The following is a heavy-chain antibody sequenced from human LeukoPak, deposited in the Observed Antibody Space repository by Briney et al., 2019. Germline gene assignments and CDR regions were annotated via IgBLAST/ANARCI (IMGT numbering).Heavy chain of an antibody. CDR3: AKDLGMGGGSCFHH. J-gene: IGHJ5*02. V-gene: IGHV3-23*01. CDR2: INGNGGGS. Sequence: PGGSLRLSCAASGFTFSDHAMSWVRQAPAKGLEWVSSINGNGGGSYYIDSVKGRFTVSRDNSENALYLQMNSLRVEDTAVYYCAKDLGMGGGSCFHHWGQGILVTVSS. CDR1: GFTFSDHA. D-gene: IGHD2-15*01.